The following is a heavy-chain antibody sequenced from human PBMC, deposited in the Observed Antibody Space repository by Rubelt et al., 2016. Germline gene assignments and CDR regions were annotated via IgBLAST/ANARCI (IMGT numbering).Heavy chain of an antibody. CDR1: GFTFSSYS. Sequence: KPGGSLRLSCAASGFTFSSYSMNWVRQAPGKGLEWVSSISSSSSYIYYADSVKGRFTISRDNAKNSLYLQMNSLRAEDTAVYYCARAGSIAAAGSFKTATEFDYWGQGTLVTVSS. CDR2: ISSSSSYI. CDR3: ARAGSIAAAGSFKTATEFDY. D-gene: IGHD6-13*01. V-gene: IGHV3-21*01. J-gene: IGHJ4*02.